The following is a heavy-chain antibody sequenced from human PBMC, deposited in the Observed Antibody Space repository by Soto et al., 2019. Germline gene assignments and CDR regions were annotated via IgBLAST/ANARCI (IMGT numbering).Heavy chain of an antibody. V-gene: IGHV5-10-1*01. Sequence: GESLKISCKGSGYSFTNYWTSWVRQMPGKGPEWMGRIDPTDSYTNYSPSFQGHVTMSADKSISTAYLQWSSLRASDTAMYYCARLDGDPRAGTFDIWGQGTTVTVSS. CDR1: GYSFTNYW. D-gene: IGHD4-17*01. J-gene: IGHJ3*02. CDR2: IDPTDSYT. CDR3: ARLDGDPRAGTFDI.